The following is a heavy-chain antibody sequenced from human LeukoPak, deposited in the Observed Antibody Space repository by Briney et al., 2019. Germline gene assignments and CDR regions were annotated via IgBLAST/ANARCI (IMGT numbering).Heavy chain of an antibody. CDR1: GGSISSYY. V-gene: IGHV4-59*01. J-gene: IGHJ6*02. D-gene: IGHD2-2*01. CDR3: ARVVVVPADTTNYYYGMDV. Sequence: PSETLSLTCTVSGGSISSYYWSWIRQPPGKGLEWIGYIYYSGSTNYNPSLKSRVTISVDTSKNQFSLKLSSVTAADTAVYYCARVVVVPADTTNYYYGMDVWGQGTTVTVSS. CDR2: IYYSGST.